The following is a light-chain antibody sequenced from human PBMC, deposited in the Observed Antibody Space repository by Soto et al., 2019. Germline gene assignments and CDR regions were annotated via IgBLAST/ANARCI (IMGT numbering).Light chain of an antibody. CDR1: SSDIGGYIY. J-gene: IGLJ1*01. CDR2: EVS. CDR3: SSYTRSSTPYV. V-gene: IGLV2-14*01. Sequence: QSALTQPASVSASPGQSITISCTGTSSDIGGYIYVSWYQQHPGKAPKLMIYEVSNRPSRVSNRFSGSKSGNTASLTISGLQAEDEADYYCSSYTRSSTPYVYGTGTKVTVL.